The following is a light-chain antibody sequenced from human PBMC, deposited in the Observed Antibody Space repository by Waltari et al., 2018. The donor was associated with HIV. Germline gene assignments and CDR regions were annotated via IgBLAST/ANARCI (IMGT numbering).Light chain of an antibody. CDR1: QGIANW. J-gene: IGKJ5*01. CDR2: GAS. CDR3: QQTNSFPIT. V-gene: IGKV1D-12*01. Sequence: DIQITQFPSSVSASVGVRVPMTCRATQGIANWVAWYQQKPGKAPKLLIHGASILQGGVPSRFSGSGSGTFFTLTINSLQPEDFATYFCQQTNSFPITFGQGTRLDTK.